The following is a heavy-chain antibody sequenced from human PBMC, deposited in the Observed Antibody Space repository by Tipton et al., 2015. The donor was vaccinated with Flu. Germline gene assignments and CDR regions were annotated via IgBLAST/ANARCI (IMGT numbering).Heavy chain of an antibody. CDR2: IYHSGNT. J-gene: IGHJ4*02. D-gene: IGHD3-22*01. V-gene: IGHV4-38-2*02. CDR3: TTSGYHPIDY. CDR1: GDSISGSYY. Sequence: TLSLTCTVSGDSISGSYYWGWIRQPPGKGLEWIGNIYHSGNTNYNPSLKSRVTISMDKSRNQFSLRLSSVTAADTAVYYCTTSGYHPIDYWGQGILVTVSS.